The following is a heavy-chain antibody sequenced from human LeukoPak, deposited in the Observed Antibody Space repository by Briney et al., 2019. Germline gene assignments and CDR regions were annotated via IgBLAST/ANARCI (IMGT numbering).Heavy chain of an antibody. V-gene: IGHV4-61*02. CDR3: ARGIAVAGTPDAFDI. D-gene: IGHD6-19*01. Sequence: SETLSLTCTVSGGSISSGSYYWSWIRQPAGKGLEWIGRIYTSGSTNYNPSLKSRVTISVDTSKNQFSLKLSSVTAADTAVYYCARGIAVAGTPDAFDIWGQGTMVTVSS. CDR1: GGSISSGSYY. J-gene: IGHJ3*02. CDR2: IYTSGST.